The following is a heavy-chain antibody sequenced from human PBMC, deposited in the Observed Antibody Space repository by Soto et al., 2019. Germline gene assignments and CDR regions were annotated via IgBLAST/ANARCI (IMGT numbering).Heavy chain of an antibody. D-gene: IGHD5-18*01. J-gene: IGHJ4*02. Sequence: ASVKVSCTVSGYTLTELSMHWVRQAPGKGLEWMGGFDTEDGETIYAQKFQGRVTMTEDTSTDTAYMELSSQRSEDTSVYYCATEAFVDTAMVNDYWGQGNLVTVSS. CDR3: ATEAFVDTAMVNDY. V-gene: IGHV1-24*01. CDR1: GYTLTELS. CDR2: FDTEDGET.